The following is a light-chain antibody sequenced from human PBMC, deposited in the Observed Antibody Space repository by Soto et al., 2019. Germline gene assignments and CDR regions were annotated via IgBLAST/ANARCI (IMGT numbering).Light chain of an antibody. CDR3: QQLNSYPHT. J-gene: IGKJ1*01. CDR1: QGISSY. V-gene: IGKV1-9*01. Sequence: DIQLTQSPSFLSASVGDRVTITCRASQGISSYLAWYQQKPGKAPKLLIYAASTSQSGVPSRFSGSGSGTDFTLTISSLQPEDFATYYCQQLNSYPHTFGQGTKVEIK. CDR2: AAS.